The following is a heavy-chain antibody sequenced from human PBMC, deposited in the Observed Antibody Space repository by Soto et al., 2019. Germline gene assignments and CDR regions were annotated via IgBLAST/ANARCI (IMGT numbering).Heavy chain of an antibody. V-gene: IGHV3-48*03. CDR2: ISSSGSTI. D-gene: IGHD6-19*01. J-gene: IGHJ4*02. CDR1: GFTFSSYE. CDR3: AKGLAVAGSVIDY. Sequence: PGGSLRLSCAASGFTFSSYEMNWVRQAPGKGLEWVSYISSSGSTIYYADSVKGRFTISRDNAKNSLYLQMNSLRAEDTAVYYCAKGLAVAGSVIDYWGQGTLVTVSS.